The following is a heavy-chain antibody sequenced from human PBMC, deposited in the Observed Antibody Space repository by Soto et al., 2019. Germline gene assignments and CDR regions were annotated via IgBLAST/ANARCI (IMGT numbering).Heavy chain of an antibody. CDR2: IYWNDDK. CDR1: GVSLSTSGVG. V-gene: IGHV2-5*01. J-gene: IGHJ6*02. Sequence: QITLKESGPTLVKPTQTLTLTCTFSGVSLSTSGVGGGWIRQPPGKALEWLALIYWNDDKRYSPSLKSRLTITKDTSKNQVVLTMTNMDPVDTATYYCAHRHPIVATIDYYYGMDVWGQGTTVTVSS. D-gene: IGHD5-12*01. CDR3: AHRHPIVATIDYYYGMDV.